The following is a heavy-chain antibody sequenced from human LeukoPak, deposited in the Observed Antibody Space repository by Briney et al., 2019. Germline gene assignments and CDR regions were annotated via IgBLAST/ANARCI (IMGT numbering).Heavy chain of an antibody. J-gene: IGHJ4*02. CDR3: AKGGGEAGTYYFDY. D-gene: IGHD6-19*01. CDR2: ISWNSGSI. CDR1: GFTLDDYA. V-gene: IGHV3-9*01. Sequence: GGSLRLSCAASGFTLDDYAMHWVRQAPGKGLEWGSGISWNSGSIGYADSVKGRFTISRDNAKNSLYLQMNSLRAEDTALYYCAKGGGEAGTYYFDYWGQGTLVSVSS.